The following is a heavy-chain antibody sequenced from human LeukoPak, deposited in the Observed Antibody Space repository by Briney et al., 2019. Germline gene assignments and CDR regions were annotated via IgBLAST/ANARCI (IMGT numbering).Heavy chain of an antibody. CDR1: GFTFSSYG. J-gene: IGHJ4*02. D-gene: IGHD3-22*01. CDR2: IRYDGSNK. CDR3: AKLLYYYDSSQPY. V-gene: IGHV3-30*02. Sequence: GGSLRLSCAASGFTFSSYGIHWVCQAPGKGLEWVAFIRYDGSNKYYADSVKGRFTISRDNSKNTLYLQMNRLRAEDTAVYYCAKLLYYYDSSQPYWGQGTLVTVSS.